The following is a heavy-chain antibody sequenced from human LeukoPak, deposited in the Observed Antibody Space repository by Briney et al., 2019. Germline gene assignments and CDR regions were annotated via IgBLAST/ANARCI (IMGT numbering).Heavy chain of an antibody. CDR3: AKLGYDFWSGYAYYFDY. V-gene: IGHV3-23*01. J-gene: IGHJ4*02. Sequence: GGSLRLSCAASGFTFSSYAMSWARQAPGKGLEWVSAISGSGGSTYYADSVKGRFTISRDNSKNTLYLQMNSLRAEDTAVYYCAKLGYDFWSGYAYYFDYWGQGTLVTVSS. CDR2: ISGSGGST. CDR1: GFTFSSYA. D-gene: IGHD3-3*01.